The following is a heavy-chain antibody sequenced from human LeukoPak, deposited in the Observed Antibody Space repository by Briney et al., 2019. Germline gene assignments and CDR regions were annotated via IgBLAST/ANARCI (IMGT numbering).Heavy chain of an antibody. CDR1: GFTFSSYA. CDR3: AKDFYYYGSGSLDY. D-gene: IGHD3-10*01. V-gene: IGHV3-23*01. J-gene: IGHJ4*02. CDR2: ISGSGGST. Sequence: GGSLRLSCAASGFTFSSYAMSWVRQAPGKGLEWVSAISGSGGSTYYADSVKGRFTISRDNSKNTLYLQMNSLRAEDTAVYYCAKDFYYYGSGSLDYWGQGTLVTVSS.